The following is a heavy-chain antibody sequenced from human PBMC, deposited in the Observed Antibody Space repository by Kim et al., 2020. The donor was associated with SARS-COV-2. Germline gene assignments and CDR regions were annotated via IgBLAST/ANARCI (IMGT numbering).Heavy chain of an antibody. CDR1: GYTFTSYA. Sequence: VSVKVSCKASGYTFTSYAIHWVRQAPGQRLEWMGWINAGNGNTKYSVKFQGRVIITRDTSASIVYMELSSLRSEDTAVYYCAREGSGFDFWSGTPDYWGQ. CDR2: INAGNGNT. CDR3: AREGSGFDFWSGTPDY. J-gene: IGHJ4*02. D-gene: IGHD3-3*01. V-gene: IGHV1-3*01.